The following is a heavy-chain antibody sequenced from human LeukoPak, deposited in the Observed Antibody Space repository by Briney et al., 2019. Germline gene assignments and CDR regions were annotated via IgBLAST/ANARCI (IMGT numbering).Heavy chain of an antibody. Sequence: GGSLRLSCAASGFTFSSYAMHWVRQAPGKGLEWVAVISYDGSNKYYADSEKGRFTISRDNSKNTLYLQMNSLRAEDTAVYYCARDPSMVRGVYFDYWGQGTLVTVSS. J-gene: IGHJ4*02. CDR2: ISYDGSNK. CDR3: ARDPSMVRGVYFDY. V-gene: IGHV3-30*04. CDR1: GFTFSSYA. D-gene: IGHD3-10*01.